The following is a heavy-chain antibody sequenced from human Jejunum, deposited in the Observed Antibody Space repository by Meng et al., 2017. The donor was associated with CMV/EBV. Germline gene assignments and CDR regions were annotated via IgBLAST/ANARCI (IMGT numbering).Heavy chain of an antibody. CDR1: GGSINNYY. CDR2: FYYTGST. D-gene: IGHD6-25*01. V-gene: IGHV4-4*07. Sequence: QGQLQESGPGLVKPSETLSLTCTVSGGSINNYYWSWIRQSAGKGLEWIGRFYYTGSTNYNPSLENRDTMSLDTSKNRFSLNLSSVTAADTAVYYCARAAVDTGDFDLWGLGILVTVSS. J-gene: IGHJ4*02. CDR3: ARAAVDTGDFDL.